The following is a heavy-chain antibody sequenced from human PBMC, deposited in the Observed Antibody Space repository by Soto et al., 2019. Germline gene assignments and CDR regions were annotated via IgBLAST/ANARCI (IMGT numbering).Heavy chain of an antibody. J-gene: IGHJ5*02. CDR3: ARGGCSGGSCYNEP. V-gene: IGHV1-2*02. D-gene: IGHD2-15*01. CDR1: RYTFTGYY. Sequence: ASVKVTFKASRYTFTGYYMHWVRQAPGQGLEWMGWINPNSGGTNYAQKFQGRVTMTRDTSISTAYMELSRLRSDDTAVYYCARGGCSGGSCYNEPWGQGTLVTV. CDR2: INPNSGGT.